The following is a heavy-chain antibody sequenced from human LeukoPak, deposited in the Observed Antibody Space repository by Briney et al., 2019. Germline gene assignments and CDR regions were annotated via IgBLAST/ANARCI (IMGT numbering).Heavy chain of an antibody. CDR1: GFTFSTYA. Sequence: PGRSLRLSCAASGFTFSTYAMHWVRQAPGKGLEWVALISYDGSNKYYEDSVKGRFTISRDNSKNTLYLQMNGLRAEDTALYYCVRDGPRIVGPTSHAEYFQHWGQGTLVTVSS. J-gene: IGHJ1*01. CDR2: ISYDGSNK. V-gene: IGHV3-30-3*01. D-gene: IGHD1-26*01. CDR3: VRDGPRIVGPTSHAEYFQH.